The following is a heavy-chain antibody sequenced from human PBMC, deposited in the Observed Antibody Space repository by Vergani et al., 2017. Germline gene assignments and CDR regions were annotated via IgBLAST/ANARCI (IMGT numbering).Heavy chain of an antibody. Sequence: QVQLQQWGAGLVKPSETLSLTCVVHGGSLSGSYWSWIRQPPGKGLEWIGEINHIGSANYNPSLQSRVTISIDTSKNQFSLRLFAVTASDTAVYYCARAGIWLPNNWGQGTLVTVS. D-gene: IGHD3-9*01. J-gene: IGHJ4*02. V-gene: IGHV4-34*02. CDR3: ARAGIWLPNN. CDR2: INHIGSA. CDR1: GGSLSGSY.